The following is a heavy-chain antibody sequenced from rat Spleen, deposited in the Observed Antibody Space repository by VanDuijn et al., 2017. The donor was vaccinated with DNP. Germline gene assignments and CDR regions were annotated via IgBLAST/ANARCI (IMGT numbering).Heavy chain of an antibody. CDR2: IRYDGGTT. D-gene: IGHD1-11*01. J-gene: IGHJ2*01. CDR1: GFIFSDSY. Sequence: EVQLVESGGGLVQPGRSLKLSCAASGFIFSDSYMAWVRQAPTKGLDLVAYIRYDGGTTYYGDSVKGRFTISRDNAKSTLYLQMNSLRSEDTATYFCARWTTGQYFDYWGQGVMVTVSS. CDR3: ARWTTGQYFDY. V-gene: IGHV5-22*01.